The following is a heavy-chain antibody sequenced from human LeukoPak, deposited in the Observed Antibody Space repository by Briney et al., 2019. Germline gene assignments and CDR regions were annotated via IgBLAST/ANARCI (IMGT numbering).Heavy chain of an antibody. D-gene: IGHD3-22*01. CDR3: ARDRGYYYDSRTTETYFI. V-gene: IGHV1-2*02. CDR2: INPNSGGT. CDR1: GYTFTGYY. Sequence: ASVKVSCKASGYTFTGYYMHWVRQAPGQGLEWMGWINPNSGGTNYAQKFQGRVTMTRDTSISTAYMELSRLRSDDTAVYYCARDRGYYYDSRTTETYFIWGQGTLVTVSS. J-gene: IGHJ4*02.